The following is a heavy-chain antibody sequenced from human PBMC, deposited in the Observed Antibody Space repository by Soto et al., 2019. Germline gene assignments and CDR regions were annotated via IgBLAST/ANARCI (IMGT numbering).Heavy chain of an antibody. J-gene: IGHJ5*02. D-gene: IGHD2-21*02. Sequence: GGSLRLSCAASGFSFIDYAINWVRQVPGRGLEYVAGIGGRGGNAFYADSMKGRFSISRDNSKNTVYLHMHNLRVDDSAMYYCAKARHSGDFAGSYDSWGQGTLVTVSA. CDR2: IGGRGGNA. V-gene: IGHV3-23*01. CDR3: AKARHSGDFAGSYDS. CDR1: GFSFIDYA.